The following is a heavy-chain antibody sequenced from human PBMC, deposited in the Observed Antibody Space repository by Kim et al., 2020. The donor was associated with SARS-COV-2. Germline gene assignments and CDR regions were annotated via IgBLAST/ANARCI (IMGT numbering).Heavy chain of an antibody. D-gene: IGHD3-10*01. J-gene: IGHJ3*02. CDR2: IYYSGST. CDR3: ARDRRFRGPTPPLDAFEI. CDR1: GGSISSSSYY. Sequence: SETLSLTCTVSGGSISSSSYYWGWIRQPPGKGLEWIGSIYYSGSTYYNLSLKSRVTISVDTSKNQLSLKLSSVTAADTAVYYCARDRRFRGPTPPLDAFEIWGEGTMVTVSS. V-gene: IGHV4-39*07.